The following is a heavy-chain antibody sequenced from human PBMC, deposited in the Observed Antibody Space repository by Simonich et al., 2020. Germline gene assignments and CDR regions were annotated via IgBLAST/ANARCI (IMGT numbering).Heavy chain of an antibody. D-gene: IGHD2-15*01. V-gene: IGHV4-59*01. J-gene: IGHJ4*02. Sequence: QVQLQESGPGLVKPSETLSLTCPVSGGPIRIYYWSWIRQPPGKGLEWIGYIYYSGSTNYNPSLKSRVTISVDTSKNQFSLKLSSVTAADTAVYYCARGGLYFDYWGQGTLVTVSS. CDR2: IYYSGST. CDR3: ARGGLYFDY. CDR1: GGPIRIYY.